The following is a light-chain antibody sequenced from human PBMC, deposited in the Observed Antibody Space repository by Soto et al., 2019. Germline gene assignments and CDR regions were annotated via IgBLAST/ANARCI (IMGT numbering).Light chain of an antibody. CDR3: LIYYGDAQV. V-gene: IGLV7-43*01. CDR1: AGAVTSNNY. J-gene: IGLJ2*01. CDR2: NTD. Sequence: QTVVTQEPSLTVSPGGTVILTCGSSAGAVTSNNYPTWFQHKPGQAPRTLIYNTDNKHSWTPARFSGSVLGDKVALTLSGVQPEDEAEYYCLIYYGDAQVFGGGTKLTVL.